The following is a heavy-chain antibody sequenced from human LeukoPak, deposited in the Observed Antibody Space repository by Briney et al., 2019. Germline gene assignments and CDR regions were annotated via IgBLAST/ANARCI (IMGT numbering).Heavy chain of an antibody. D-gene: IGHD7-27*01. Sequence: GGSLRLSCAASGFTFSSYWMNWVRQAPGKGLVWVSRINSDGSSTSYADSVKGRFTISRDNAKNTLYLQMDSLRAEDTAVYYCARHGTGDASWNNCFDPWGQGTLVTVSS. CDR1: GFTFSSYW. CDR3: ARHGTGDASWNNCFDP. V-gene: IGHV3-74*01. J-gene: IGHJ5*02. CDR2: INSDGSST.